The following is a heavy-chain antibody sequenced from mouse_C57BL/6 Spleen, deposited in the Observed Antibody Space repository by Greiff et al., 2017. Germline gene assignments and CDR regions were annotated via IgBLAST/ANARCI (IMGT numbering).Heavy chain of an antibody. CDR3: ARNLLRRGYYAMDY. J-gene: IGHJ4*01. V-gene: IGHV5-17*01. D-gene: IGHD1-1*01. Sequence: EVQRVESGGGLVKPGGSLKLSCAASGFTFSDYGMHWVRQAPEKGLEWVAYISSGSSTIYYADTVKGRFTISRDNAKNTLFLQMTSLRSEDTAMYYCARNLLRRGYYAMDYWGQGTSVTVSS. CDR1: GFTFSDYG. CDR2: ISSGSSTI.